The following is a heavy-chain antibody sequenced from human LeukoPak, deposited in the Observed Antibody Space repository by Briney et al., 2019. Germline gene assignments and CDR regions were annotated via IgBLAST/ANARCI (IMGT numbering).Heavy chain of an antibody. CDR2: ISSSSSYI. Sequence: GGSLRLSCAASGFTFSSYSMNWVRQAPGKGLEWVSSISSSSSYIYYADSVKGRFTISRDNAKNSLYLQMNSLRAEDTAVYYCAREGMDTAMVSYFDYWGQGTLVTVSS. V-gene: IGHV3-21*01. D-gene: IGHD5-18*01. CDR1: GFTFSSYS. J-gene: IGHJ4*02. CDR3: AREGMDTAMVSYFDY.